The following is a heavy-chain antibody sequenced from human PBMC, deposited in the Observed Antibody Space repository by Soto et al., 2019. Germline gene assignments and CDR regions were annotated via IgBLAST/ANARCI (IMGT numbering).Heavy chain of an antibody. Sequence: DVQLVESGGGLIQPGESLRLSCAAFGLTISGKKYVAWVRQAPGKGLEWVSALYDVDGSFSADFVTGRFTTSSDISKPTVYLQMNDLRPDDTAVYYCATWHEREHAFDVWGQGTTVTISS. V-gene: IGHV3-53*01. J-gene: IGHJ3*01. CDR3: ATWHEREHAFDV. CDR1: GLTISGKKY. D-gene: IGHD1-1*01. CDR2: LYDVDGS.